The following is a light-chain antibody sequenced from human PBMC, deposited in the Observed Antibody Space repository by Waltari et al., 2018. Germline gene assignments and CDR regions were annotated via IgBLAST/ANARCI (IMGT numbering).Light chain of an antibody. CDR1: QSVSRA. CDR3: QHYERLPVT. Sequence: ELVLTQSPGTLSLSPGERVTLSCRASQSVSRALAWYQQKPGQAPRLLIYGASSRATGIPDRWSGSGSGTDFSLTISRLEPEDFAVYYCQHYERLPVTFGQGTKVEIK. V-gene: IGKV3-20*01. J-gene: IGKJ1*01. CDR2: GAS.